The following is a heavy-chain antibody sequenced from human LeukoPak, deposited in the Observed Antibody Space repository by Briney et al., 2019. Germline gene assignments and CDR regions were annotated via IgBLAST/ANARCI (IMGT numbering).Heavy chain of an antibody. Sequence: SETLSLTCTVSGGSISSSSYYWSWIRQSPGKGLEFIGYIYYTGSIHYNPSLKSRLTISLDTSKNQFSLKLTSMTAADTAVYYCARRLYASGTYGMDVWGQGTTVTVSS. CDR2: IYYTGSI. CDR1: GGSISSSSYY. V-gene: IGHV4-61*05. CDR3: ARRLYASGTYGMDV. D-gene: IGHD3-10*01. J-gene: IGHJ6*02.